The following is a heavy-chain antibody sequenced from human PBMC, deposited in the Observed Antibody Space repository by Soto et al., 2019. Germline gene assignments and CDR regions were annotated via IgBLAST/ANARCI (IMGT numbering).Heavy chain of an antibody. CDR2: ISYDGSNK. Sequence: QVQLVESGGGVVQPGRSLRLSCAASGFTFSSYAMHWVRQAPGKGLEWVAVISYDGSNKYYADSVKGRFTISRDNSKNTVYMQMNSLRAEDTAVYYCASLTVTARKDYWGQGTLVTVSS. J-gene: IGHJ4*02. V-gene: IGHV3-30-3*01. CDR1: GFTFSSYA. D-gene: IGHD4-4*01. CDR3: ASLTVTARKDY.